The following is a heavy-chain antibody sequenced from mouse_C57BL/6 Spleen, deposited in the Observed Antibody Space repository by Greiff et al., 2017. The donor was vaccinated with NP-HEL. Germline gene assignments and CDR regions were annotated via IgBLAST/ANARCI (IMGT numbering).Heavy chain of an antibody. CDR2: ISYDGSN. D-gene: IGHD1-1*01. CDR1: GYSITSGYY. J-gene: IGHJ2*01. CDR3: ARRAHYYGSSYFDY. Sequence: EVKLMESGPGLVKPSQSLSLTCSVTGYSITSGYYWNWIRQFPGNKLEWMGYISYDGSNNYNPSLKNRISITRDTSKNQFFLKLNSVTTEDTATYYCARRAHYYGSSYFDYWGQGTTLTVSS. V-gene: IGHV3-6*01.